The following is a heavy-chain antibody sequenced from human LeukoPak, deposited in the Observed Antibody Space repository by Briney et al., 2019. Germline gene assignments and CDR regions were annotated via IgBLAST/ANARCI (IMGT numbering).Heavy chain of an antibody. Sequence: GGSLRLSCAASGFTFSSYWMHWVRQAPGKGLVWVSRINSDESSTTYADSVMGRFTISRDNAKNTLYLQMNSLRAEDTAVYHCARASTIFGPFHFDYWGQGTLVTVSS. CDR2: INSDESST. CDR1: GFTFSSYW. D-gene: IGHD3-3*01. CDR3: ARASTIFGPFHFDY. J-gene: IGHJ4*02. V-gene: IGHV3-74*01.